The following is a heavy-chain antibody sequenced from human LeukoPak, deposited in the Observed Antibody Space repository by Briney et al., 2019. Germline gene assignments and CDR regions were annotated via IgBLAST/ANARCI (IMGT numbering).Heavy chain of an antibody. CDR2: IKEDGSEK. D-gene: IGHD3-22*01. J-gene: IGHJ3*02. V-gene: IGHV3-7*01. CDR1: GFTFRSYW. Sequence: GGSLRLSCAASGFTFRSYWMTWVRQAPGKGQQWVAKIKEDGSEKNYLESMKGRFTISRDNAKNSLYLQMNSLRAEDTAIYYCPRYYYNNDGYSEDAFDIWGQGTMVTASS. CDR3: PRYYYNNDGYSEDAFDI.